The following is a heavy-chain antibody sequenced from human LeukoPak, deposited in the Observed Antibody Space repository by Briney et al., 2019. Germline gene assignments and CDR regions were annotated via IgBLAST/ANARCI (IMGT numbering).Heavy chain of an antibody. J-gene: IGHJ4*02. V-gene: IGHV4-39*07. Sequence: SETLSLTCTVSGGSISSSSYYWGWIRQPPGKGLAWIGSIYYSGSTYYNPSLKSRVTMSVDTSKNQFSLKLSSVTAADTAVYYCARDRVDTAMEDFDYWGQGTLVTVSS. D-gene: IGHD5-18*01. CDR2: IYYSGST. CDR3: ARDRVDTAMEDFDY. CDR1: GGSISSSSYY.